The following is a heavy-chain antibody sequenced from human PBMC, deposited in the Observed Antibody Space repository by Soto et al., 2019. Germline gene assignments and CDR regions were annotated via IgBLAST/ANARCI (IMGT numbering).Heavy chain of an antibody. CDR2: INPNSGGT. V-gene: IGHV1-2*02. D-gene: IGHD2-2*01. J-gene: IGHJ6*02. Sequence: QVQLVQSGAEVKKPGASVKVSCKASGYTFTGYYMHWVRQAPGQGLEWMGWINPNSGGTNYAQKLQGRDTMTRDTSIRTAYMELGRLRSDDTAVYYCAREIVVVPAAITTGYYGMDVWGQGTTVTVSS. CDR3: AREIVVVPAAITTGYYGMDV. CDR1: GYTFTGYY.